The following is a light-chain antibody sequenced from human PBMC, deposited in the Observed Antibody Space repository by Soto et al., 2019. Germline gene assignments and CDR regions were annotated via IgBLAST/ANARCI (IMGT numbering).Light chain of an antibody. V-gene: IGKV3-20*01. CDR3: QQYVTSPWT. Sequence: DIVLTQSPGTLSLSPGERATLSCRASQSVSSNYLAWYQQKPGQAPRLLIYGASSGVTGIPDRFSGSGSGKDFTLTISSLEPEDFAVYYCQQYVTSPWTFGQGTKVEIK. CDR1: QSVSSNY. J-gene: IGKJ1*01. CDR2: GAS.